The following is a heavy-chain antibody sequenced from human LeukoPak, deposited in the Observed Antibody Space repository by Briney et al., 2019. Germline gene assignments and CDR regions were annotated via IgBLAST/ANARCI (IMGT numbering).Heavy chain of an antibody. D-gene: IGHD3-10*01. CDR2: IYYSGSA. V-gene: IGHV4-39*07. CDR1: GGSISTSSYY. J-gene: IGHJ4*02. Sequence: SETLSLTCTVSGGSISTSSYYWGWLRQPPGKGLEWIGSIYYSGSAYYNPSLKSRITMSVDTSKNQFSLKLSSVTAADTAVYYCARALGGSGHFDYWGQGTLVTVSS. CDR3: ARALGGSGHFDY.